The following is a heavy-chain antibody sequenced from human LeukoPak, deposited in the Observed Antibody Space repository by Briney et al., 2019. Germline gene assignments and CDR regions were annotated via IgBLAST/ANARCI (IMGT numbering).Heavy chain of an antibody. V-gene: IGHV5-51*01. Sequence: ESLKISCKGSGYTFTSYWIGWVRQMPVKGLEWMGSIYPGDSDTKYSPSFQGQVTISVDKSTNTAYLQWKSLKASDTAMYYCARGDVVRGVSWFDSWGQGALVTVSS. CDR3: ARGDVVRGVSWFDS. CDR1: GYTFTSYW. J-gene: IGHJ5*01. D-gene: IGHD2-21*02. CDR2: IYPGDSDT.